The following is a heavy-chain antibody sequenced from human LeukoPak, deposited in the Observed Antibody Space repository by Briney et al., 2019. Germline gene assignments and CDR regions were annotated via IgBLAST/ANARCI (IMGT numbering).Heavy chain of an antibody. V-gene: IGHV1-69*05. J-gene: IGHJ5*02. CDR3: ARDSVDIVVVPAAINWFDP. D-gene: IGHD2-2*01. CDR2: IIPIFGTA. CDR1: GGTFSSYA. Sequence: GSSVKVSCKASGGTFSSYAISWVRQAPGQGLEWMGGIIPIFGTANYAQKFQGRVTITTDESTSTAYMELSSLGSEDTAVSYCARDSVDIVVVPAAINWFDPWGQGTLVTVSS.